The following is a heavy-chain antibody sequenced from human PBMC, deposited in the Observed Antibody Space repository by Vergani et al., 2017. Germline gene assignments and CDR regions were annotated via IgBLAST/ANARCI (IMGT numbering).Heavy chain of an antibody. Sequence: EVHLVESGGDLVEPGRSLRLSCAASGFIFDDYAMHWVRQVPGKGLEWVSGISWNSKSEAYADSVKGRFAISRDNAKNSLYLQMNSLRPEDTAQYYCARAGAAYCCGGSCYDFFEYWGQGTLVTVAS. CDR1: GFIFDDYA. V-gene: IGHV3-9*01. CDR3: ARAGAAYCCGGSCYDFFEY. J-gene: IGHJ4*02. D-gene: IGHD2-15*01. CDR2: ISWNSKSE.